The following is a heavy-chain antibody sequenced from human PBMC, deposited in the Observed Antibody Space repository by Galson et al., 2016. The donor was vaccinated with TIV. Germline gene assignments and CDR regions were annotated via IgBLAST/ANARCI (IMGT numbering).Heavy chain of an antibody. CDR3: ARDRPHILTGSDVDY. Sequence: SVKVSCKASGYIFTDYYIHWVRQAPGQGLEWLGWINPKSGGAIFAQKFQGRVTLTSDTSISTAYMDLSWLTFDDTAVYYCARDRPHILTGSDVDYWGQGTLVTVSS. CDR1: GYIFTDYY. J-gene: IGHJ4*02. V-gene: IGHV1-2*02. D-gene: IGHD3-9*01. CDR2: INPKSGGA.